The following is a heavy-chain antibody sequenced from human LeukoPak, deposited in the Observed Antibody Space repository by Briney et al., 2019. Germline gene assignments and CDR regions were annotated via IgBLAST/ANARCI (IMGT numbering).Heavy chain of an antibody. J-gene: IGHJ3*02. CDR2: ISGSGGST. V-gene: IGHV3-23*01. CDR3: AGGAYCGGDCYAPQSFDI. Sequence: SGGSLRLSCAASGFTFSSYAMSWVRQAPGKGLEWVAAISGSGGSTYYADSVKGRFTISRDNSKTTLYLQMNSLRAEDTAVYYCAGGAYCGGDCYAPQSFDIWGQGTMVTVSS. CDR1: GFTFSSYA. D-gene: IGHD2-21*01.